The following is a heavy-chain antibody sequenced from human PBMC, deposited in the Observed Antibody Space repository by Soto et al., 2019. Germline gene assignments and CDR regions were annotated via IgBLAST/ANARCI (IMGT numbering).Heavy chain of an antibody. D-gene: IGHD6-19*01. J-gene: IGHJ4*02. Sequence: QVQLVESGGGVVQPGRSLRLSCAASGFTFSSYAMHWVRQAPGKGLEWVAVISNDGSRKYYADSVKGRFTISRDNSKNTLYVEMNSLRAEDTAVYYCARVGSSGWYVDYWCQGTLVTVSS. CDR2: ISNDGSRK. CDR3: ARVGSSGWYVDY. V-gene: IGHV3-30-3*01. CDR1: GFTFSSYA.